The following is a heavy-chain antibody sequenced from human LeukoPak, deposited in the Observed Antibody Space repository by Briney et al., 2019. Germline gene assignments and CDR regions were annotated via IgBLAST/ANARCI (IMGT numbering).Heavy chain of an antibody. Sequence: PGGSLRLSCAASGFTFNSYWMHWVRQAPGKGLVWVSRINSDGSGTRDADFVKGRFTISRDNSKNTLYLQMNSLRAEDTAMYYCARDRLTNDAFDIWGQGTMVTVSS. CDR3: ARDRLTNDAFDI. D-gene: IGHD2-8*01. CDR2: INSDGSGT. J-gene: IGHJ3*02. V-gene: IGHV3-74*01. CDR1: GFTFNSYW.